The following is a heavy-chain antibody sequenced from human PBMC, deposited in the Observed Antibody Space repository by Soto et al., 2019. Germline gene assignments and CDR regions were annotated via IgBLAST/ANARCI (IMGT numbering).Heavy chain of an antibody. J-gene: IGHJ3*02. CDR1: GFTFSSYA. D-gene: IGHD3-16*02. Sequence: GGSLRLSWAASGFTFSSYAMHWVRQAPGKGLEYVSAISSNGGSTYYANSVKGRFTISRDNSKNTLYLQMGSLRAEDMAVYYCASLVILTPGGGSTPLNDVFDIWGQGTMVTVSS. V-gene: IGHV3-64*01. CDR3: ASLVILTPGGGSTPLNDVFDI. CDR2: ISSNGGST.